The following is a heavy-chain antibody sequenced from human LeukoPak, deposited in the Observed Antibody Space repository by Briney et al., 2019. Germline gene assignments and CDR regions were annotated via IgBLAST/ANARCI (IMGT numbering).Heavy chain of an antibody. Sequence: GGSLRLSCAASGLTFSSYGMHWVRQAPGKGLEWEAVISYDGSNKYYADSVKGRFTISRDNSKNTLYLQMNSLRAEDTAVYYCAKDSDYGGNSALLGYWGQGTLVTVSS. V-gene: IGHV3-30*18. CDR1: GLTFSSYG. D-gene: IGHD4-23*01. CDR3: AKDSDYGGNSALLGY. CDR2: ISYDGSNK. J-gene: IGHJ4*02.